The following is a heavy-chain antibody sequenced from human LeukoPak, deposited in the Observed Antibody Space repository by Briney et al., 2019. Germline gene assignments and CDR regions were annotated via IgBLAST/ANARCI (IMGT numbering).Heavy chain of an antibody. CDR3: GGVGASLGEIDY. J-gene: IGHJ4*02. V-gene: IGHV3-23*01. CDR2: IGVGGAAT. D-gene: IGHD1-26*01. Sequence: GGSLRLSCAASGFSFDNYGMNWVRQPPGKGLEWASAIGVGGAATYYADSVKGRFTISRDNSKNTLYLQMSSLRAEDTAVYYCGGVGASLGEIDYWGQGTLVTVSS. CDR1: GFSFDNYG.